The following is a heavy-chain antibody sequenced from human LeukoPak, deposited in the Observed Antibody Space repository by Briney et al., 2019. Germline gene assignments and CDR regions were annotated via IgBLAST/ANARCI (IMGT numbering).Heavy chain of an antibody. CDR2: ISTSGST. D-gene: IGHD3-16*01. CDR3: ARDQGDGYYDY. CDR1: GGSINRGSYY. Sequence: SETLSLTCTVSGGSINRGSYYWNWIRQPAGKGLEWIGRISTSGSTNYNPSLKSRVTISVDTSKNHFSLKLSSVTAADTAVYYCARDQGDGYYDYWGQGTLVTVSS. V-gene: IGHV4-61*02. J-gene: IGHJ4*02.